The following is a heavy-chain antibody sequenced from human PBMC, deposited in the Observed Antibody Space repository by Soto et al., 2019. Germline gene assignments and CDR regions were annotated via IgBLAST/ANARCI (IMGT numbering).Heavy chain of an antibody. CDR1: GFTFSSYA. Sequence: EVQLLESGGGLVQPGGSLRLSCTASGFTFSSYAMSWVRQAPGEGLEWVSTISGSAGSADYADSVKGRFTISRDNSKNTLYVQMNSLRDEDTAVYYCAKPMRGSYSPFDYWGHGTLVTVSS. D-gene: IGHD1-26*01. CDR3: AKPMRGSYSPFDY. CDR2: ISGSAGSA. J-gene: IGHJ4*01. V-gene: IGHV3-23*01.